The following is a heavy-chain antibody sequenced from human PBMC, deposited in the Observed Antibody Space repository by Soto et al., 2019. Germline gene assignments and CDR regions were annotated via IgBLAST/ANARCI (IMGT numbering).Heavy chain of an antibody. D-gene: IGHD6-13*01. V-gene: IGHV3-49*04. J-gene: IGHJ4*02. CDR2: IRSKSYYGTT. CDR3: SRYRVTADLSDFDY. CDR1: GFTFGGYS. Sequence: GGSLRLSCSGSGFTFGGYSLSWVRQAPGKGLEWVGSIRSKSYYGTTEYAASVRGRFTISRDDSNGIAYLQMNSLKTADTAVYYCSRYRVTADLSDFDYRRQETLFTTSS.